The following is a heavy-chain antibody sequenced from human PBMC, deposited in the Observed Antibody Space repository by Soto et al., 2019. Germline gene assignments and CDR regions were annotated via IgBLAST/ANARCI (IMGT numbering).Heavy chain of an antibody. V-gene: IGHV3-48*01. CDR3: ARVWFGELLPYDY. J-gene: IGHJ4*02. D-gene: IGHD3-10*01. CDR2: ISSSSITI. CDR1: GFTFSSYS. Sequence: EVQLVESGGGLVQPGGSLRLSCAASGFTFSSYSMNWVRQAPGKGLEWVSYISSSSITIYYSESVKGLFTISRDNAKNSLYLQMNSLRAEDTAVYYCARVWFGELLPYDYWGQGTLVTVSS.